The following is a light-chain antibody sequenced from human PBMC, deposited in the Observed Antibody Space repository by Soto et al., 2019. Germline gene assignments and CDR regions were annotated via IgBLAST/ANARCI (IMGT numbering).Light chain of an antibody. CDR1: QSVGSY. CDR3: QQRKNWQVT. V-gene: IGKV3-11*01. CDR2: DAY. J-gene: IGKJ5*01. Sequence: EIVLTQSPVTLSLSPGERATLSCRASQSVGSYLAWYQQKPGQAHRLLIYDAYNRATGIPARFSGSGSGTDFTLTISSLEPEDFAVYYCQQRKNWQVTFGQGTRLEI.